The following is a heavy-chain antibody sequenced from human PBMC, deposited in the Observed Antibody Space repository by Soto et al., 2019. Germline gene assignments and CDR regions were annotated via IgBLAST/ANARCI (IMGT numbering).Heavy chain of an antibody. J-gene: IGHJ4*02. D-gene: IGHD5-12*01. CDR1: GFAFSNYA. Sequence: GSLRLSCAAPGFAFSNYAMSWVRQAPGKGLEWVSGISASGGVTYFADSVQGRFTISRDNFKNTLYLQMNSLRAEDMAVYYCAKGIYDDFDYWGQGTLVTVSS. CDR3: AKGIYDDFDY. CDR2: ISASGGVT. V-gene: IGHV3-23*01.